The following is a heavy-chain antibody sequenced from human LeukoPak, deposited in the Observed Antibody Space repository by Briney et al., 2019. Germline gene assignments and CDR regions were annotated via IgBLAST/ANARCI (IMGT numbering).Heavy chain of an antibody. CDR3: ARVSRDGYNCLDY. CDR2: INPSGGST. Sequence: ASVKVSCKASGYTFTSYGISWVRQAPGQGLEWMGIINPSGGSTSYAQKFQGRVTMTRDTSTSTVYMELSSLRSEDTAVYYCARVSRDGYNCLDYWGQGTLVTVSS. J-gene: IGHJ4*02. D-gene: IGHD5-24*01. CDR1: GYTFTSYG. V-gene: IGHV1-46*01.